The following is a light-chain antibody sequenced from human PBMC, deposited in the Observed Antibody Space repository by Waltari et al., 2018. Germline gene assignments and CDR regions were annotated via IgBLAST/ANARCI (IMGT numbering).Light chain of an antibody. CDR1: QSVSRA. J-gene: IGKJ1*01. CDR2: DAS. V-gene: IGKV3-20*01. Sequence: EIVLTQSPGTLSLSLGERATPSCRASQSVSRALAWYQQKPGQAPRLLIYDASTRATGIPDRFSGSGSGTDFSLTISRLEPDDFAVYYCQHYVRLPATFGQGTTVEI. CDR3: QHYVRLPAT.